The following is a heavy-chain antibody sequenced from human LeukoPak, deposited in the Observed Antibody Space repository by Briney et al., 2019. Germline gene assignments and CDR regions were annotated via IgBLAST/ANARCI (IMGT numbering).Heavy chain of an antibody. Sequence: ASVKVSCKASGYTFTSYDINWVRQATGQGLEWMGWMNPNSGNTGYAQKFQGRVTMTRDTSTSTVYMKLSSLRSEDTAVYYCARAGGYCSSTSCYDDWFDPWGQGTLVTVSS. V-gene: IGHV1-8*02. CDR3: ARAGGYCSSTSCYDDWFDP. D-gene: IGHD2-2*01. J-gene: IGHJ5*02. CDR1: GYTFTSYD. CDR2: MNPNSGNT.